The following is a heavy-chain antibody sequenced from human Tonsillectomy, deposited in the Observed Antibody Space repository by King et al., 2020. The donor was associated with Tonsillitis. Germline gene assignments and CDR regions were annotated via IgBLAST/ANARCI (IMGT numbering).Heavy chain of an antibody. Sequence: VQLVESGGGLVKPGGSLRLSCAASGFTFSTYSMNWVRQAPGKGLEWVSSISSSSSYIYYADSVKGRFTISRDNAKNSLYLQMNSLRAEDTAVYYCASVRRVGATTGDAFDIWGQGTMVTVSS. J-gene: IGHJ3*02. V-gene: IGHV3-21*01. D-gene: IGHD1-26*01. CDR1: GFTFSTYS. CDR2: ISSSSSYI. CDR3: ASVRRVGATTGDAFDI.